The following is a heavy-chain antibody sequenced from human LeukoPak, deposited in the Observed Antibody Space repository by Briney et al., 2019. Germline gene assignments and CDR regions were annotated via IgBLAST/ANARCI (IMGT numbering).Heavy chain of an antibody. CDR2: IKQDGSEK. J-gene: IGHJ3*02. CDR1: GFTFSSYS. Sequence: GGSLRLSCAASGFTFSSYSMNWVRQAPGKGLEWVAYIKQDGSEKYYVDSVKGRFTISRDNAKNSLYLQMNSLRAEDTAVYYCARDAARDAFDIWGQGTMVTVSS. V-gene: IGHV3-7*01. D-gene: IGHD2-15*01. CDR3: ARDAARDAFDI.